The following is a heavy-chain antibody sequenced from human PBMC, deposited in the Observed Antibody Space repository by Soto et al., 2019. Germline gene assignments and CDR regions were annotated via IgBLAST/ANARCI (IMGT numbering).Heavy chain of an antibody. CDR2: IYHSGST. J-gene: IGHJ4*02. CDR1: GGSISSGGYS. Sequence: QLQLQESGSGLVKPSQTLSLTCAVSGGSISSGGYSWSWIRQPPGKGLEWIGYIYHSGSTYYNPSPKSRVTIAVDRSKNQFSLKLSSVTAADTAGYCWAAGGGLPRYYWGQGTLVTVSS. D-gene: IGHD5-12*01. CDR3: AAGGGLPRYY. V-gene: IGHV4-30-2*01.